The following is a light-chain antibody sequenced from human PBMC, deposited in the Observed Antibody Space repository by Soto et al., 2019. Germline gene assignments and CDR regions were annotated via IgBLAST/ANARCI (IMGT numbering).Light chain of an antibody. CDR3: HQRQSWPRT. J-gene: IGKJ1*01. Sequence: EIVLTQSPATLSLSPGERATLSCRASQSVSSSLAWYQQKPGQAPRLLIYQTSLRAAGIPARFSASGSGTDFTLTISDVQPEDFALYYCHQRQSWPRTFGQGTKVDIK. CDR1: QSVSSS. CDR2: QTS. V-gene: IGKV3-11*01.